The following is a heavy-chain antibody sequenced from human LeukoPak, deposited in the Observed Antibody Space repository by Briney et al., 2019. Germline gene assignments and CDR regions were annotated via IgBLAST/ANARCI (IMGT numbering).Heavy chain of an antibody. J-gene: IGHJ4*02. CDR1: GFTFSSYA. CDR3: VKGAQYDFWSGYTLEYFDV. Sequence: PGGSLRLSCAASGFTFSSYAMNWVRQAPGKGLEWVTFISASGSSTHYADSVKGRFTISRDNSNNTLYLQINSLRAEDTAAYYCVKGAQYDFWSGYTLEYFDVWGKGTLVTISS. CDR2: ISASGSST. D-gene: IGHD3-3*01. V-gene: IGHV3-23*01.